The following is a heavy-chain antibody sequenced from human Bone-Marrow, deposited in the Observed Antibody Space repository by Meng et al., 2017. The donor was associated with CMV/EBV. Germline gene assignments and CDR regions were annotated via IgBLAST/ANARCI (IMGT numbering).Heavy chain of an antibody. CDR1: GFTFSSYG. CDR2: IWYDGNYK. CDR3: AKIHGAMQLVYYGMDV. D-gene: IGHD6-6*01. Sequence: GGSLRLSCAASGFTFSSYGIHWVRQAPGKGLEWVELIWYDGNYKYYGDSVKGRFTIDRDNSKNTLYLQMNSLRAEDPAVYYCAKIHGAMQLVYYGMDVWGQGTTVTVSS. J-gene: IGHJ6*02. V-gene: IGHV3-33*06.